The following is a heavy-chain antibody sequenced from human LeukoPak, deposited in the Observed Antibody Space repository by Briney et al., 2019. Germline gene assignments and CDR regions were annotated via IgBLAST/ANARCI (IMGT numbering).Heavy chain of an antibody. Sequence: SETLSLTCSVSGGSMTNLYWTWIRQPPGKGLEWIGDIYDSGSTSYNTSLESRVTISVDTSKNQFSLKLSSVTAADTAVYYCAKGGSTNFYYGDVWGQGTTVTVPS. CDR2: IYDSGST. V-gene: IGHV4-59*01. CDR3: AKGGSTNFYYGDV. J-gene: IGHJ6*02. CDR1: GGSMTNLY. D-gene: IGHD2/OR15-2a*01.